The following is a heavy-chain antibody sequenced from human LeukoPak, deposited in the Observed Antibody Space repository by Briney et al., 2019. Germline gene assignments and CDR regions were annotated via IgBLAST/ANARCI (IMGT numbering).Heavy chain of an antibody. J-gene: IGHJ4*02. D-gene: IGHD6-6*01. CDR1: GGSISRYY. CDR3: ARVDPDSSSTLEVFDY. V-gene: IGHV4-59*01. CDR2: IYYSGST. Sequence: KPSETLSLTCTVDGGSISRYYWSWIRHPPRNGVEWRVYIYYSGSTNYNPSLKSRVTISVDTSKNQFSLKLSSVTAADTAVYYCARVDPDSSSTLEVFDYWGQGTLVAVSS.